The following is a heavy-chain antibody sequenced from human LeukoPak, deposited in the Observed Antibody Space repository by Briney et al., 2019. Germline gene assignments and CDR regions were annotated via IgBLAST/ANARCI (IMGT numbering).Heavy chain of an antibody. CDR3: ARIFND. Sequence: SETLSLTCTVSGGSINTYYWSWFRQPPGKGLEFIGYISASGIINYNPSLESRLIMSLDTSKNQFSLNLMSVTAADTAVYYCARIFNDWGQGTLVTASS. J-gene: IGHJ4*02. CDR2: ISASGII. CDR1: GGSINTYY. V-gene: IGHV4-4*08.